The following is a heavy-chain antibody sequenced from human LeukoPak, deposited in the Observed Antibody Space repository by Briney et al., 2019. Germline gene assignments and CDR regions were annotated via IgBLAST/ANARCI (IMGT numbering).Heavy chain of an antibody. J-gene: IGHJ6*02. CDR3: ARARVVLRYIGESMDV. D-gene: IGHD3-9*01. CDR1: GYTFSDYY. V-gene: IGHV1-2*02. Sequence: AAVKVSCKASGYTFSDYYIHWVRQAPGQGPEWMGWMNPTSGGTKFAQKFQDRVTMTRDTSISTAYMDLTRLKPVDTAVYYCARARVVLRYIGESMDVWGQGTTVTVSS. CDR2: MNPTSGGT.